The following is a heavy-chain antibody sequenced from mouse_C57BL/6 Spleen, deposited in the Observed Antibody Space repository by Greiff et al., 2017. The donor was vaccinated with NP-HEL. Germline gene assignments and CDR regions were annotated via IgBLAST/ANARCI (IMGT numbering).Heavy chain of an antibody. CDR1: GYAFSSYW. J-gene: IGHJ2*01. V-gene: IGHV1-80*01. CDR2: IYPGDGDT. CDR3: ARWGRLHYYGSSYYFDY. Sequence: QVQLKESGAELAKPGASVKISCKASGYAFSSYWMNWVKQRPGKGLEWIGQIYPGDGDTNYNGKFKGKATLTADKSSSTAYMQLSSLTSEDSAVYFCARWGRLHYYGSSYYFDYWGQGTTLTVSS. D-gene: IGHD1-1*01.